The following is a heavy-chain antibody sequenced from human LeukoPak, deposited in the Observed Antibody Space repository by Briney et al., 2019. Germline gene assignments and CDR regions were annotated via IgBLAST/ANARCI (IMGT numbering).Heavy chain of an antibody. V-gene: IGHV4-39*01. J-gene: IGHJ5*02. CDR2: IYYSGST. D-gene: IGHD6-19*01. CDR3: ARHDPVSSGCYPWVDL. Sequence: TETLSLTCTVSGGSISRSSYYGGWIRQPPGKGLEWIGSIYYSGSTDYNPSLKSRVTISVDTSKNQFSLKLSSVTAADTAVYYCARHDPVSSGCYPWVDLGGQGTLVTVSS. CDR1: GGSISRSSYY.